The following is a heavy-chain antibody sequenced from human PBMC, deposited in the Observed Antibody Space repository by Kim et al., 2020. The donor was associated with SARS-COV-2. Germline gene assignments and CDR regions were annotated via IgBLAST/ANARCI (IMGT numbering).Heavy chain of an antibody. Sequence: GGSLRLSCAASGFTFSSHWMTWVRQAPGKGLEWVANIKEDGSVKNYVDSVKGRFTISRDNAKNSLYLQMNSLRVEDTAVYYCARDRGYCTGGTCFSVFDYWGQGTLVTVSS. CDR3: ARDRGYCTGGTCFSVFDY. D-gene: IGHD2-15*01. J-gene: IGHJ4*02. CDR2: IKEDGSVK. CDR1: GFTFSSHW. V-gene: IGHV3-7*03.